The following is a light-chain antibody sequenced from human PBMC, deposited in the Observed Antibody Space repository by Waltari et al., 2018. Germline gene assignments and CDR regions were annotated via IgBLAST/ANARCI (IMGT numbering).Light chain of an antibody. J-gene: IGKJ3*01. CDR3: LQSSITQGT. Sequence: DIVMTQSPDSLAVSLGERATINCKSSQSVLYSSNNKNYLAWYQQKPGQPPKLLIYWASTRESGVPDRFSGSGSGTDFTLTISGLQPEDFATYYCLQSSITQGTFGPGTTVDIK. CDR1: QSVLYSSNNKNY. CDR2: WAS. V-gene: IGKV4-1*01.